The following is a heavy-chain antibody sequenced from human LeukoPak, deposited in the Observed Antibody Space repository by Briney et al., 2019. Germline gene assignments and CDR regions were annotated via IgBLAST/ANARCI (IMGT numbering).Heavy chain of an antibody. V-gene: IGHV4-39*07. J-gene: IGHJ4*02. CDR1: GGSISSSSYY. CDR2: IYYSGST. CDR3: ARLPGSSSWYEVDY. Sequence: SETLSLTCTVSGGSISSSSYYWGWIRQPPGKGLEWIGSIYYSGSTYYNPSLKSRVTISVDTSKNQFSLELSSVTAADTAVYYCARLPGSSSWYEVDYWGQGTLVTVSS. D-gene: IGHD6-13*01.